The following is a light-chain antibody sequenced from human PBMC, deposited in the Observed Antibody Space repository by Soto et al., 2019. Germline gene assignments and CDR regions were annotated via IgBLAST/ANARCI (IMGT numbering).Light chain of an antibody. Sequence: EIVMTQSPATLSVSPGERATLSCRASQSVSNNLDWYQKKPGQAPRLLIYGASTRATGSPARFSGSGSGTEFTLTISSLQSEDFAVYYCQQYNNWWTFGQGTKVEIK. CDR3: QQYNNWWT. CDR2: GAS. V-gene: IGKV3-15*01. J-gene: IGKJ1*01. CDR1: QSVSNN.